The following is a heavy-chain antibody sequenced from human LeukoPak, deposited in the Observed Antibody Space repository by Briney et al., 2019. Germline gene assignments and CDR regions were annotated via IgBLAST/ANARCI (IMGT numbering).Heavy chain of an antibody. V-gene: IGHV1-18*01. D-gene: IGHD3-22*01. CDR3: ARNPPFSYDRNVGDKLFDV. CDR2: ISGYNGNS. Sequence: ASVKVSCKTSGYTCSNYGISWVRQAPGQGLEWMGWISGYNGNSQYAQKLQGRVSTTTDTSTSTAYMELMNLSSDDTALYYCARNPPFSYDRNVGDKLFDVWGQGTMVAVSS. CDR1: GYTCSNYG. J-gene: IGHJ3*01.